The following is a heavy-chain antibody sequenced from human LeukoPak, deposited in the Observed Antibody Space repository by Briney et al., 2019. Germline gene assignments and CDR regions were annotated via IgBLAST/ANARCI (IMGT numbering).Heavy chain of an antibody. CDR2: IYHSGST. D-gene: IGHD3-3*01. J-gene: IGHJ4*02. Sequence: SETLSLTCAVSGYSISSGYYWGWIRQPPGKGLEWIGSIYHSGSTYYNPSLKSRVTISVDTSKNQFSLKLSSVIAADTAVYYCARGSYDFWSGYDQLFDYWGQGTLVTVSS. V-gene: IGHV4-38-2*01. CDR1: GYSISSGYY. CDR3: ARGSYDFWSGYDQLFDY.